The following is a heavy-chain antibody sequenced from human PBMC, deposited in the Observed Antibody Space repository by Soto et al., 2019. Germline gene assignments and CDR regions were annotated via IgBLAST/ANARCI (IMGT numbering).Heavy chain of an antibody. CDR3: TRTRTTGWFSPVDS. CDR1: SGTLSNFY. J-gene: IGHJ4*02. D-gene: IGHD6-19*01. CDR2: IHYRRTT. V-gene: IGHV4-59*01. Sequence: VQLQESGPGLVKPSETLSLTCTVSSGTLSNFYWSWVRQPPGKGLEWIGYIHYRRTTNYNPSLKSRVIMSVDTSKNQFSLTLNSVTAADTAVYYCTRTRTTGWFSPVDSWGQGIPVTVSS.